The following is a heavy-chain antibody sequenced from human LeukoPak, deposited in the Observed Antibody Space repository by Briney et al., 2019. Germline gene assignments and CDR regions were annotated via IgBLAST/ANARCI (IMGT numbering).Heavy chain of an antibody. CDR2: IGSDNKP. J-gene: IGHJ6*02. V-gene: IGHV3-23*05. Sequence: GGSLRLSCAASGFTFSTYAMSWVRQAPGKGLEWVSSIGSDNKPHYSESVKGRFAICRDNSKNTLLLQLHNLSVEDTALYLCARALHYYGAMDVWGQGTTVTVSS. CDR3: ARALHYYGAMDV. D-gene: IGHD3-10*01. CDR1: GFTFSTYA.